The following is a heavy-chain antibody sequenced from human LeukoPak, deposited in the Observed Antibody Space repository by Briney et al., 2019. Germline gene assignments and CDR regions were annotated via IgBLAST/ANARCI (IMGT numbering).Heavy chain of an antibody. CDR1: GYTLTELS. Sequence: ASVKVSCKVSGYTLTELSMHWVRQAPGKGLEWMGGFDPEDGETIYAHKFQGRVTMTEDTSTDTAYMELSSLRSEDTAVYYCATVQREQWLFDIWGQGTMVTVSS. D-gene: IGHD6-19*01. CDR3: ATVQREQWLFDI. CDR2: FDPEDGET. V-gene: IGHV1-24*01. J-gene: IGHJ3*02.